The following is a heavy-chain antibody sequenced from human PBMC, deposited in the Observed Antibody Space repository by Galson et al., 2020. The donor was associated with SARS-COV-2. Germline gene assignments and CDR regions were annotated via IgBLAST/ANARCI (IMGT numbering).Heavy chain of an antibody. Sequence: PSETLSLTCAVSGGSVSSGAFSWRWLRQPPGKGLERIGYIYDSANTYYNPSLKSRVSISVDRSKNQFSLNLSSVTAADTAVYYCARGQQTELLTPFDFWGQGTLVTVSS. D-gene: IGHD1-26*01. V-gene: IGHV4-30-2*01. CDR3: ARGQQTELLTPFDF. J-gene: IGHJ4*02. CDR2: IYDSANT. CDR1: GGSVSSGAFS.